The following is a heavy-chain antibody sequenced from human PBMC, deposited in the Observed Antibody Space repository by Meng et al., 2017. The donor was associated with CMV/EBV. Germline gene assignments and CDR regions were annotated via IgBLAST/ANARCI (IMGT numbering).Heavy chain of an antibody. D-gene: IGHD3-3*01. CDR1: GFTFSSDS. V-gene: IGHV3-48*04. CDR2: ISSSSSTI. Sequence: GESLKISCAASGFTFSSDSMNWVRQAPGKGLEWVSYISSSSSTIYYADSVTGRFTISRDNAKNSLYLQMNSLRAEDTAVYYCARGIERFLEWFHYGMDVWGQGTTVTVSS. CDR3: ARGIERFLEWFHYGMDV. J-gene: IGHJ6*02.